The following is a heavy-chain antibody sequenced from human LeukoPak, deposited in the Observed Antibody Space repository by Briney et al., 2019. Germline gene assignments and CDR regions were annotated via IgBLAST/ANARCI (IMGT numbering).Heavy chain of an antibody. CDR1: GFTFSSYE. V-gene: IGHV3-48*03. J-gene: IGHJ4*02. CDR2: ISSSGSTI. CDR3: ARGFRGYNDY. Sequence: GGSLRLSCAASGFTFSSYEMKWVRQAPGKGLEWVSYISSSGSTIYYADSVKGRFTISRDNAKNSLYLQMNSLGAEDTAVYYCARGFRGYNDYWGQGTLVTVSS. D-gene: IGHD5-24*01.